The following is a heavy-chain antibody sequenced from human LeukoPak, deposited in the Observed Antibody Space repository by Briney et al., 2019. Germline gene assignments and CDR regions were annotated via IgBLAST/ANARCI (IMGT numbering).Heavy chain of an antibody. J-gene: IGHJ4*02. CDR3: AKDLGREVSDSSVDY. Sequence: GGSLRLSCAASGFTFSDYYMSWIRQAPGKGLEGVSTISGSGGSTYYADSVKGRFTISSDNSKNTLYLQMNSLRAEDTAVYYCAKDLGREVSDSSVDYWGPGTLVTVSS. CDR1: GFTFSDYY. CDR2: ISGSGGST. V-gene: IGHV3-23*01. D-gene: IGHD3-16*01.